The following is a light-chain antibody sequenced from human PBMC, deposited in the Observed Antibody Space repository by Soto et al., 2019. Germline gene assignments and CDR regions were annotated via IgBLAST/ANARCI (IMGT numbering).Light chain of an antibody. V-gene: IGLV1-44*01. CDR1: SSNIGTYT. Sequence: QSVLTQPPSASGTPGQRVTISCSGTSSNIGTYTVNWYQQLPGTAPKLLIYTDYQRPSGVPDRFSGSKSGTSASLAINGLHSEDEADYYCCSSGGSPTYVFGTGTKLTVL. CDR3: CSSGGSPTYV. CDR2: TDY. J-gene: IGLJ1*01.